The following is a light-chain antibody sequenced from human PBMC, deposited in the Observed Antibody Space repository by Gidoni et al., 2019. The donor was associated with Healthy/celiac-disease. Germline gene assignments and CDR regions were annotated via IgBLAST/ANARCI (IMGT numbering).Light chain of an antibody. Sequence: DIVMTPSPASMASSLGEKATINCKTSQSVLYSPNNKNYLAWYQQKPGQPPKLLIDWASTRESGVPDRFSGSGSGTDVTLTISSLQAEDVAVYYWQQYYSTPRTFGQGTKLEIK. CDR2: WAS. CDR1: QSVLYSPNNKNY. CDR3: QQYYSTPRT. J-gene: IGKJ2*01. V-gene: IGKV4-1*01.